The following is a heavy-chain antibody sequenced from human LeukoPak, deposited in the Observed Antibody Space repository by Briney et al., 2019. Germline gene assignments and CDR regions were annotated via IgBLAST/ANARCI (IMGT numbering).Heavy chain of an antibody. D-gene: IGHD3-3*01. CDR2: IYTSGST. CDR3: ARELYDFWSGYWHNWFDP. Sequence: PSQTLSLTCTASGGSISSGSYYWRWIRQPAGKGLEWIGRIYTSGSTNYNPSLKSRVTISVDTSKNQFSLKLSSVTAADTAVYYCARELYDFWSGYWHNWFDPWGQGTLVTVSS. CDR1: GGSISSGSYY. V-gene: IGHV4-61*02. J-gene: IGHJ5*02.